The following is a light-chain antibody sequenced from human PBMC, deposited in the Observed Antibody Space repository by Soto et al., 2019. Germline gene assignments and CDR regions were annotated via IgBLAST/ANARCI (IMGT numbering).Light chain of an antibody. J-gene: IGLJ3*02. CDR3: GSYTGSRSWV. CDR1: TSDIGVYNY. V-gene: IGLV2-14*01. CDR2: EVS. Sequence: QSALTQPASVSGSPGQSITISCTGTTSDIGVYNYVSWYQQHPGKAPNLMIYEVSNRPSGISNRFSGSKSGNATTLTISGLQGEDEADYYCGSYTGSRSWVFGGGTKLTVL.